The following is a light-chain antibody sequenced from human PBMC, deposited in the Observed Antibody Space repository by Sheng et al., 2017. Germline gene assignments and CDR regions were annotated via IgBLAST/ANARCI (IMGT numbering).Light chain of an antibody. V-gene: IGKV1-9*01. Sequence: TQLTQSPPSLSASVGDRVTITCRASQDIKNILAWYQEKPGKAPKLLIYAASTLQSGVPSRFSGSGSGTDFTLTISSLQPEDFATYYCLQLETYPLTFGPWDQSG. CDR2: AAS. CDR1: QDIKNI. CDR3: LQLETYPLT. J-gene: IGKJ3*01.